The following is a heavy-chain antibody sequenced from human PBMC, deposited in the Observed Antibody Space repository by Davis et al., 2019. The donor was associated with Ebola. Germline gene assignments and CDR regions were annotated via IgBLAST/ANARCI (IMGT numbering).Heavy chain of an antibody. CDR3: ARAVFHEVLDY. J-gene: IGHJ4*02. CDR1: GFTFRNYA. CDR2: VSYSEREK. D-gene: IGHD3-3*01. V-gene: IGHV3-30*04. Sequence: GESLKISCAASGFTFRNYAMHWVRQAPGKGLEWVAVVSYSEREKFYADSVKGRFTISRDNSENTLYLQMNSRTADDTAVYYCARAVFHEVLDYWGQGTPVTVSS.